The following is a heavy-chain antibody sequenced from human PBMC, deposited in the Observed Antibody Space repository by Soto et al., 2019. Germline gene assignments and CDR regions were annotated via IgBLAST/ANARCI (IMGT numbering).Heavy chain of an antibody. CDR1: GFPFSNYA. CDR2: ISGSGSRR. Sequence: PGWSLRLSCAPSGFPFSNYAMSWVRQAPGKGLEWVSTISGSGSRRYTTDSVRGRFIISRDNSRNTLSLQMNGLRAEDTAIYYCAKYSTVTTSYYYYYGLDVWGQGTTVTVSS. CDR3: AKYSTVTTSYYYYYGLDV. V-gene: IGHV3-23*01. J-gene: IGHJ6*02. D-gene: IGHD4-17*01.